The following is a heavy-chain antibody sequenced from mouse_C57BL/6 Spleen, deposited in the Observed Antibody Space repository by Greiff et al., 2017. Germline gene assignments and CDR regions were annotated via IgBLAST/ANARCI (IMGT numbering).Heavy chain of an antibody. D-gene: IGHD2-3*01. Sequence: QVQLQQSGAELARPGASVKLSCKASGYTFTSYGISWVKQRTGQGLEWIGEIYPRSGNTYYNEKFKGKATLTADKSSSTAYMELRSLTSEDSAVYFCAPDGYLYAMDYWGQGTSVTVSS. J-gene: IGHJ4*01. V-gene: IGHV1-81*01. CDR2: IYPRSGNT. CDR1: GYTFTSYG. CDR3: APDGYLYAMDY.